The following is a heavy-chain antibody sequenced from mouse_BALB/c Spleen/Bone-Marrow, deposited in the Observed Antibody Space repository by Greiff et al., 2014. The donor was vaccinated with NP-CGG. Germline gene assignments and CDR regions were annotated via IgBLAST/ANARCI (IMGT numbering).Heavy chain of an antibody. CDR3: ARVYLWYFDV. V-gene: IGHV2-9*02. J-gene: IGHJ1*01. CDR2: IWAGGST. D-gene: IGHD2-3*01. CDR1: GFSLTSYG. Sequence: VKLQESGPGLVAPLQSLSITCTVSGFSLTSYGVHWVRQPPGKGLEWLGVIWAGGSTNYNSALMSRLSISKDNSKSQVFLKMNSLQTDDTAMYYCARVYLWYFDVWGAGTTVTVSS.